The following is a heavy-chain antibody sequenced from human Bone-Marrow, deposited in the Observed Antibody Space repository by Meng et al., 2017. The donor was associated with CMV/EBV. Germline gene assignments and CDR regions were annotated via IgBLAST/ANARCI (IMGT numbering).Heavy chain of an antibody. V-gene: IGHV4-34*01. Sequence: SETLSLTCAVYGGSFSGYYWSWIRQPPGKGLEWIGEINHSGSTNYNPSLKSRVTISVDTSKNQFSLKLSSVTAADTAVYYCAKDTLEWLLPDYWGQGTLATVSS. J-gene: IGHJ4*02. CDR1: GGSFSGYY. CDR2: INHSGST. CDR3: AKDTLEWLLPDY. D-gene: IGHD3-3*01.